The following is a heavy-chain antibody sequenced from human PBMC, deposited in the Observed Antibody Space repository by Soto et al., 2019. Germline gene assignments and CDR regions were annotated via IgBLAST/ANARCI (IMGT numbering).Heavy chain of an antibody. CDR2: ISWNSGSI. CDR3: AKDIIRDSSSPSFDY. J-gene: IGHJ4*02. CDR1: GFTFDDYA. V-gene: IGHV3-9*01. Sequence: EVQLVESGGGLVQPGRSLRLSCAASGFTFDDYAMHWVRQAPGKGLEWVSGISWNSGSIGYADSVKGRFTISRDNAKNSLYLQMNSLRAEDTALYYCAKDIIRDSSSPSFDYWGQGTLVTVSS. D-gene: IGHD6-6*01.